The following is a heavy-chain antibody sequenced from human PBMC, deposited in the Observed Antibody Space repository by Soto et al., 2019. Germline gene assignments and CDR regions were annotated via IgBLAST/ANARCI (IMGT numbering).Heavy chain of an antibody. D-gene: IGHD2-2*03. CDR2: IYYSGST. V-gene: IGHV4-59*08. Sequence: SETLSLTCTVSGGSISSYYWSWIRQPPGKGLEWIGYIYYSGSTNYNPSLKSRVTISVDTSKNQFSLKLSSVTAADTAVYYCAITNGYCSSTSCYYWFDPWGQGTLVTVSS. CDR1: GGSISSYY. J-gene: IGHJ5*02. CDR3: AITNGYCSSTSCYYWFDP.